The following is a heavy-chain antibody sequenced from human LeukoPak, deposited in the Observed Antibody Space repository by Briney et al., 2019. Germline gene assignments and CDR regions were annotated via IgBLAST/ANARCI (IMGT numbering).Heavy chain of an antibody. Sequence: ASVKVSCKASGGTFSSYAISWVRQSPGQGLEWMGWINPYSGGTNYAQNFQGRVTMTRDMSTSTAYMELSRLRSDDFAVYYCARWALYSGYSSYWGQGTLVTVSS. CDR3: ARWALYSGYSSY. J-gene: IGHJ4*02. D-gene: IGHD5-12*01. CDR1: GGTFSSYA. V-gene: IGHV1-2*02. CDR2: INPYSGGT.